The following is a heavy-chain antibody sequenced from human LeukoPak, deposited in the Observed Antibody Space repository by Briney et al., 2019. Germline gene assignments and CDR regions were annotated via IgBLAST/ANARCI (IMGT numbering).Heavy chain of an antibody. CDR2: ISSSSSYI. Sequence: PGGSLTLSCAASGFTFSSYSMIWVRQAPGKGLEWVSSISSSSSYIYYADSVKGRFTISRDNAKNSLYLQMNSLRAEDTAVYYCARDESTYYYVHDAFVIWGQGTMVTVSS. CDR3: ARDESTYYYVHDAFVI. V-gene: IGHV3-21*01. D-gene: IGHD3-10*02. CDR1: GFTFSSYS. J-gene: IGHJ3*02.